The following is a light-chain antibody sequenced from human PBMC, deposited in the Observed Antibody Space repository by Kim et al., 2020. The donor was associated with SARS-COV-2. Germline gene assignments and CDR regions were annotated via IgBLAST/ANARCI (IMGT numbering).Light chain of an antibody. CDR2: GAY. CDR3: EQYNSWPSMYT. J-gene: IGKJ2*01. CDR1: QIVRNN. V-gene: IGKV3-15*01. Sequence: SPGERATLSCRASQIVRNNLAWYQHKSGQAPRVLIYGAYTRANGIPDRFSGSVSGTEFTLTISSLQSEDFAVYYCEQYNSWPSMYTFGQGTKLEI.